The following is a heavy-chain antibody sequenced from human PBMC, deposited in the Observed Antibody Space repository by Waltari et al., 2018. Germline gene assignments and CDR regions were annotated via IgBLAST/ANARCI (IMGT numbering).Heavy chain of an antibody. Sequence: QVQLVQSGAEVKKPGSSVKVSCKASGGTFGSYAFSWVRQAPGQGLVWMGGLIPMFGRTNYPQKFQDRVKIPADESTSIAYMELSGLRFEDTAVYFCARGGGRGGSFSFHMDVWGKGTTVTISS. V-gene: IGHV1-69*12. CDR3: ARGGGRGGSFSFHMDV. CDR1: GGTFGSYA. J-gene: IGHJ6*03. D-gene: IGHD3-10*01. CDR2: LIPMFGRT.